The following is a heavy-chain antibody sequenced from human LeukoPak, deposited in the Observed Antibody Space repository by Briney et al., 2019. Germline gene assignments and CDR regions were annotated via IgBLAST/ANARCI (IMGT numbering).Heavy chain of an antibody. CDR2: TIPIFGTA. J-gene: IGHJ4*02. V-gene: IGHV1-69*05. D-gene: IGHD3-16*01. CDR3: ARDRVHLGSFFDY. CDR1: GGTFSSYA. Sequence: ASVKVSCKASGGTFSSYAISWVRQAPGQGLEWMGGTIPIFGTANYAQKFQGRVTITTDESTSTAYMELSSLRSEDTAVYYCARDRVHLGSFFDYWGQGTLVTVSS.